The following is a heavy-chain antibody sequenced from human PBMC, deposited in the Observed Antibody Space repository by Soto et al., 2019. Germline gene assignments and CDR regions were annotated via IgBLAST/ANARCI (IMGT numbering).Heavy chain of an antibody. CDR3: AKSGTYDILTGYLIY. V-gene: IGHV3-23*01. CDR2: ISGSGGSI. CDR1: GFTFSSYA. J-gene: IGHJ4*02. D-gene: IGHD3-9*01. Sequence: SGGSLRLSCAASGFTFSSYAMSWVRQAPGKGLEWVTSISGSGGSIYYAASVKGRFAISRDNSKNTLYLQMNSLRAEDTAVYYCAKSGTYDILTGYLIYWGQGTLVTVSS.